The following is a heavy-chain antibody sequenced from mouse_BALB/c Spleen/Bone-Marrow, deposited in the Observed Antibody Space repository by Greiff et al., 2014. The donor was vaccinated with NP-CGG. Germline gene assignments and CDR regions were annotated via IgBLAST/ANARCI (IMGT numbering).Heavy chain of an antibody. CDR2: ISNTGNYT. Sequence: EVKLMESGGGLVKPGGSLKLSCAASGFTFRSYAMSWVRQTPEKRLEWVATISNTGNYTYYPDSVKGRFTISRDNAKNTLYLQMSSLRSEDTALYYCARQGDGYYDYWGQGTTLTVSS. J-gene: IGHJ2*01. V-gene: IGHV5-9-3*01. CDR1: GFTFRSYA. CDR3: ARQGDGYYDY. D-gene: IGHD2-3*01.